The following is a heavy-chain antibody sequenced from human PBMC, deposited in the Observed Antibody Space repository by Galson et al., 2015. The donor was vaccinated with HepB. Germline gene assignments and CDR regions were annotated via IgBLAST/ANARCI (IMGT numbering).Heavy chain of an antibody. V-gene: IGHV1-69*13. CDR1: GGTFSSYA. Sequence: SVKVSCKASGGTFSSYAISWVRQAPGQGLEWMGGIIPIFGTANYAQKFQGRVTITADESTSTAYMELSSLRSEDTAVYYCAREPSPNGDYDYFDYWGQGTLVTVSS. D-gene: IGHD4-17*01. J-gene: IGHJ4*02. CDR3: AREPSPNGDYDYFDY. CDR2: IIPIFGTA.